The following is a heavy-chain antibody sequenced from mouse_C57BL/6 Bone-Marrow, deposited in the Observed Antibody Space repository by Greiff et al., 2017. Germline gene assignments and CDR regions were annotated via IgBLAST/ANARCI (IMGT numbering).Heavy chain of an antibody. CDR2: IDPENGDT. V-gene: IGHV14-4*01. D-gene: IGHD1-1*01. CDR3: TTDYGSFDD. CDR1: GFNIKDDY. J-gene: IGHJ2*01. Sequence: VQLQQSGAELVRPGASVKLSCTASGFNIKDDYMHWVKQRPEQGLEWIGWIDPENGDTAYASKFQGKATITADTSSNTAYLQLSSLTSEDTAVYYCTTDYGSFDDWGQGTTLTVSS.